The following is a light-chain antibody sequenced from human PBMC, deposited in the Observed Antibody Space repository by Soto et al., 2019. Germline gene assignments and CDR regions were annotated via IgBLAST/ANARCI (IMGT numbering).Light chain of an antibody. CDR2: EVS. V-gene: IGLV2-14*01. CDR1: NSDIGAYKS. CDR3: SSYTSSSTYV. Sequence: QSALTQPPSASGSHGQSVTISCTATNSDIGAYKSVSWQAKPPQFMICEVSNRPSGASNRFSGSKSGNTASLTISGLQAEDEADYYCSSYTSSSTYVFGTGTKLTVL. J-gene: IGLJ1*01.